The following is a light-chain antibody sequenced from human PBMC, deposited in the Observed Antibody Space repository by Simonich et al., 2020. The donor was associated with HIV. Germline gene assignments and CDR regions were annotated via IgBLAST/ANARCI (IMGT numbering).Light chain of an antibody. J-gene: IGKJ2*01. CDR3: QQRSNTYT. CDR1: QSVSSY. CDR2: DAS. V-gene: IGKV3-11*01. Sequence: EIVLTQSPATLSLSPGERATLSCRASQSVSSYLAWYQQKPGQAPLLIIDDASTRATGIPTRFSGSGSGTDFTLTISRLEPEDFAVYYCQQRSNTYTFGQGTKLEIK.